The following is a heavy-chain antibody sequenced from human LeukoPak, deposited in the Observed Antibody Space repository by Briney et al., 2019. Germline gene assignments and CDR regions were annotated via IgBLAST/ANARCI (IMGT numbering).Heavy chain of an antibody. CDR1: GFTFSDYS. CDR3: ARDYKYAFDN. Sequence: GGSQRLSCAASGFTFSDYSMNWVRQAPGKGLEWISYIGIDSGNTNYADSVKGRFTISGDKAKNSLYLQMNSLRVEDTAVYYCARDYKYAFDNWGQGTLVTVSS. J-gene: IGHJ4*02. V-gene: IGHV3-48*01. D-gene: IGHD5-24*01. CDR2: IGIDSGNT.